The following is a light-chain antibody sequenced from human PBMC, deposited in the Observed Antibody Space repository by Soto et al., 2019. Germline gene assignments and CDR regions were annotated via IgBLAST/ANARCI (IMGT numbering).Light chain of an antibody. CDR1: SSDVGGYNY. J-gene: IGLJ2*01. CDR3: SSYTSSRTLL. Sequence: HSALTQPASVSGSPGQSITISCTGTSSDVGGYNYVSWYQQHPGKAPKLMIYEVSNRPSGVSNRFSGSKSGNTASLTISGLQAEDEADYYCSSYTSSRTLLFGGGTKLTVL. V-gene: IGLV2-14*01. CDR2: EVS.